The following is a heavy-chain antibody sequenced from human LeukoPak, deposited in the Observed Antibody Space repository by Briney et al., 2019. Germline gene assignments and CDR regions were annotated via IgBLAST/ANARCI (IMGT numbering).Heavy chain of an antibody. Sequence: ASVKVSCKASGFTFTNYDINWVRQATGQGLEWIGWMNPRNGNTGYAQKFQGRVTMTRDTSISTAYMELRSLRSEDTAVYYCARDSGGPAFWGQGTLVTVSS. CDR1: GFTFTNYD. V-gene: IGHV1-8*01. D-gene: IGHD6-19*01. CDR2: MNPRNGNT. CDR3: ARDSGGPAF. J-gene: IGHJ4*02.